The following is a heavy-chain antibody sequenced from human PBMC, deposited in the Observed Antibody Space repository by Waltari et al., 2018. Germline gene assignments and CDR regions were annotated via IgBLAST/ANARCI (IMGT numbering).Heavy chain of an antibody. J-gene: IGHJ6*03. CDR3: ARESYSGSYYYYYYMDV. CDR2: IYTSGST. V-gene: IGHV4-4*07. D-gene: IGHD1-26*01. Sequence: QVQLQESGPGLVKPSETLSLTCTVSGGSISSYYWSWIRQPPGKGLEWIGRIYTSGSTNYNPPLKSRVTMSVDTSKNQFSLKLSSVTAADTAVYYCARESYSGSYYYYYYMDVWGKGTTVTVSS. CDR1: GGSISSYY.